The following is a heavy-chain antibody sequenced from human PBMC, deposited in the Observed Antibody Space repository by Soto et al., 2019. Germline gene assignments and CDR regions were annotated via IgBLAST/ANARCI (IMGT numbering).Heavy chain of an antibody. CDR1: GYTFINYG. D-gene: IGHD5-18*01. CDR3: ASDGFYAGSGRYRYGYSPPRFYAMDV. CDR2: ISPYNYDT. Sequence: QVQLVQSGTEVKKPGASVKVSCKTSGYTFINYGISWVRQAPGQGLEWMGWISPYNYDTKYAQNFQGGDTMTTETSQRTACMNRRSLTSDDPAIYYCASDGFYAGSGRYRYGYSPPRFYAMDVWGQGTTVTIS. J-gene: IGHJ6*02. V-gene: IGHV1-18*04.